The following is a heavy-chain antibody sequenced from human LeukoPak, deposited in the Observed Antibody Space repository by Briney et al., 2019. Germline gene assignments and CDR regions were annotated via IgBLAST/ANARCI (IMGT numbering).Heavy chain of an antibody. Sequence: GESLNIACTVSGYSFTTYWIGWVRHISGKGLEWIGIISLGDSDTSYRPSFQGQVPISADTPITTAYLQWSSLKASDTAMYYCARHGPGYCSSTSCYERFDPWGQGTLVTVSS. D-gene: IGHD2-2*01. CDR3: ARHGPGYCSSTSCYERFDP. V-gene: IGHV5-51*01. J-gene: IGHJ5*02. CDR1: GYSFTTYW. CDR2: ISLGDSDT.